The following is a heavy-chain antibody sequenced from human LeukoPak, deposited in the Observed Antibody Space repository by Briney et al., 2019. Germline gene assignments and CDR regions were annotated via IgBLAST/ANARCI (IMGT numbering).Heavy chain of an antibody. Sequence: PGGSLRLSCAASGFTFSSYWMHWVRQAPGKGLVWVSRINSDGSSTSYADSVKGRFTIPRDNAKNTLYLQMNSLRAEDTAVYYCARSPSIVGATIDYWGQGTLVTVSS. CDR1: GFTFSSYW. CDR2: INSDGSST. D-gene: IGHD1-26*01. V-gene: IGHV3-74*01. CDR3: ARSPSIVGATIDY. J-gene: IGHJ4*02.